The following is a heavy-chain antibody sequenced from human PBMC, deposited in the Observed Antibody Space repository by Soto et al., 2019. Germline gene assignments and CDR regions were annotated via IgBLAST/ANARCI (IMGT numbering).Heavy chain of an antibody. J-gene: IGHJ5*02. V-gene: IGHV5-51*01. D-gene: IGHD3-10*01. CDR1: GYSFTSYW. CDR2: IYPGDSDS. Sequence: PGESLKISCKGSGYSFTSYWIAWVRQMPGKGLEWMGIIYPGDSDSRYSPSFQGQVTISADKSISTAYLQWSSLKASDTAMYYCAREAVRGVTNNWFDPWAQETLVPVSS. CDR3: AREAVRGVTNNWFDP.